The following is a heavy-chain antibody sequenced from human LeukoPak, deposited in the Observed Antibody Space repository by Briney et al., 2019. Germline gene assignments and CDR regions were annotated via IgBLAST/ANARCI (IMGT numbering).Heavy chain of an antibody. CDR3: ASYNYYGSGSYYKTLDY. Sequence: SETLSLTCTVSGGSISSSSYYWGWIRQPPGKGLEWIGSIYYSGSTYYNPSLKSRVTISVDTSKNQFSLKLSSVTAADTAVYYCASYNYYGSGSYYKTLDYWGQGTLVTVSS. D-gene: IGHD3-10*01. CDR2: IYYSGST. V-gene: IGHV4-39*07. CDR1: GGSISSSSYY. J-gene: IGHJ4*02.